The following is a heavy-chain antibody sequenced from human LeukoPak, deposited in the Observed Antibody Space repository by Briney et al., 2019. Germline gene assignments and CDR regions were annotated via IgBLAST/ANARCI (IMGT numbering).Heavy chain of an antibody. D-gene: IGHD6-13*01. CDR1: VGSISSSSYY. Sequence: SETLTLTCTVSVGSISSSSYYWGWIRQPPGKGLEWIGSIYYSGSTYYNPSLKSRVTISVYTSKNQFSLKLSSVTAADTAVYYCARHFGIAAADDYWGQGTLVTVSS. CDR2: IYYSGST. V-gene: IGHV4-39*01. J-gene: IGHJ4*02. CDR3: ARHFGIAAADDY.